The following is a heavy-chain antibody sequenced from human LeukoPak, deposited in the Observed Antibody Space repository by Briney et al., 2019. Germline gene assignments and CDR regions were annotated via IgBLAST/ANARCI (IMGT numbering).Heavy chain of an antibody. J-gene: IGHJ4*02. V-gene: IGHV4-38-2*02. CDR1: GYFISSGYY. CDR2: IYHSGST. CDR3: ARDEEEMSTSTFDF. Sequence: SETLSLTCAVSGYFISSGYYWGWIRQTPGKGLEWIASIYHSGSTYYNPSLKSRVTISVDTSKNQFSLKLGSVTAADTAVYYCARDEEEMSTSTFDFWGQGTLVTVSS. D-gene: IGHD5-24*01.